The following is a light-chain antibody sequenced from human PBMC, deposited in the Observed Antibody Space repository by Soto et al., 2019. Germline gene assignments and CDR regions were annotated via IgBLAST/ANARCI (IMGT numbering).Light chain of an antibody. J-gene: IGKJ4*01. V-gene: IGKV1-39*01. Sequence: DIQMTQSPSSLSASVGDRVTITCRASQSISSYLNWYQQKPGKAPKLLIYAASSLQSGVPSMFSGGGSGTRGTLTISTLQPEELATYDCQQVKSYPRTVGGGTKGEIK. CDR2: AAS. CDR1: QSISSY. CDR3: QQVKSYPRT.